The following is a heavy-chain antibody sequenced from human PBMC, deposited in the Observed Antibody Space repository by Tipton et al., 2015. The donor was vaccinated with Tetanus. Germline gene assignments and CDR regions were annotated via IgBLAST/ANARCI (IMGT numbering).Heavy chain of an antibody. CDR2: IDPNSGGT. V-gene: IGHV1-2*02. Sequence: QMQLVQSGAEMKKPGASVKVSCKASGYTFTGYYIYWVRQAPGQGLEWMGWIDPNSGGTVYAQKLQGRVTMTRDTSISTAYMELRSLRSDGTAVYYGARDRGDYIYYGMDVWGPGTTVTVS. CDR1: GYTFTGYY. J-gene: IGHJ6*02. CDR3: ARDRGDYIYYGMDV. D-gene: IGHD3-22*01.